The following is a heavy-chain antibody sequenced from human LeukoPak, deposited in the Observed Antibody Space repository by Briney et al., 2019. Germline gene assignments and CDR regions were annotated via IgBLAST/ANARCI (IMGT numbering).Heavy chain of an antibody. CDR2: ISGSGGST. CDR3: AGLNSYYDFWSGYYRESHFDY. J-gene: IGHJ4*02. CDR1: GFTFSSYA. D-gene: IGHD3-3*01. V-gene: IGHV3-23*01. Sequence: PGGSLRLSCAASGFTFSSYAMSWVRQAPGKGLEWVSAISGSGGSTYYADSVKGRFTISRDNSKNTLYLQMNSLRAEDTAVYYCAGLNSYYDFWSGYYRESHFDYWGQGTLVTVSS.